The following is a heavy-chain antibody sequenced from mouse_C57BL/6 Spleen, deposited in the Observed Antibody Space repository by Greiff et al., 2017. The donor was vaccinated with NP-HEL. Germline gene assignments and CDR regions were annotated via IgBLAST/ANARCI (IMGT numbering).Heavy chain of an antibody. D-gene: IGHD1-1*01. CDR2: IYPGDGDT. V-gene: IGHV1-80*01. CDR1: GYAFSSYW. CDR3: ASYGSSSFDY. J-gene: IGHJ2*01. Sequence: VQLQQSGAELVKPGASVKISCKASGYAFSSYWMHWVKQRPGKGLEWIGQIYPGDGDTNYNGKFKGKATLTADKSSSTAYMQLSSLTSEDSAVYFCASYGSSSFDYWGQGTTLTVSS.